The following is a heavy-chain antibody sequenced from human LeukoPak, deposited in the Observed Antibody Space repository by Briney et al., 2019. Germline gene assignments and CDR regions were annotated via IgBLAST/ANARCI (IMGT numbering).Heavy chain of an antibody. CDR1: GHTFTNYW. V-gene: IGHV5-51*01. CDR2: IYPGDSDT. Sequence: GESLKISCKDSGHTFTNYWIGWVRQMPGKGLEWMGIIYPGDSDTRYSPSFQGQVTISADKSISTAYLQWSSLKASDTAMYYCARPYGSGNSWFDPWGQGTLVTVSS. D-gene: IGHD3-10*01. J-gene: IGHJ5*02. CDR3: ARPYGSGNSWFDP.